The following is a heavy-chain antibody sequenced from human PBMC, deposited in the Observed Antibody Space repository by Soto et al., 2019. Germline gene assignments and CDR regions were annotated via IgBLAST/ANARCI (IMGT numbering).Heavy chain of an antibody. CDR1: GGSISSGGSS. V-gene: IGHV4-30-2*01. CDR3: ARGDSSGYYYSYYFDY. D-gene: IGHD3-22*01. J-gene: IGHJ4*02. CDR2: IYHSGST. Sequence: SETLSPTCAVSGGSISSGGSSWRWIRQPPGKGLEWIGYIYHSGSTYYNPSLKSRVSISVDRSKNQFSLKLSSVTAGDTAVYYCARGDSSGYYYSYYFDYWGQGTLVTVSS.